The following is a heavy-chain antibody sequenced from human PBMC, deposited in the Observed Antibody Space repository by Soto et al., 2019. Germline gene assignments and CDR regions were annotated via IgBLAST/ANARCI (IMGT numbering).Heavy chain of an antibody. D-gene: IGHD2-8*01. Sequence: GASVKVSCKASGYTFTSYGISWVRQAPGQGLEWMGCISAYNGNTNYAQKLQGRVTMTTDTSTSTAYMELRSLRSDDTAVYYCARVGTCTNGVCYSHSYYYYYMDVWGKGTTVTVSS. CDR1: GYTFTSYG. V-gene: IGHV1-18*01. CDR3: ARVGTCTNGVCYSHSYYYYYMDV. CDR2: ISAYNGNT. J-gene: IGHJ6*03.